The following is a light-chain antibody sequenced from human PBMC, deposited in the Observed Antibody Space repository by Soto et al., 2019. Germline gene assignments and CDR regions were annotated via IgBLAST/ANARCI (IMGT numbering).Light chain of an antibody. J-gene: IGKJ1*01. Sequence: ENVFAQIPGTLSFSPGERATPSCRASQSVSSSYLAWYQQKPGQAPRLLIYGASSRATGIPDRFSGRGSGTDFTLTISRLEPEDFAVYYCQQYGSSPGTFGQGTKVDIK. CDR1: QSVSSSY. V-gene: IGKV3-20*01. CDR2: GAS. CDR3: QQYGSSPGT.